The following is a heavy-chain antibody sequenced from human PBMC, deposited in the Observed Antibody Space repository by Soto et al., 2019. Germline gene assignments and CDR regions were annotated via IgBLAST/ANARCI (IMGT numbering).Heavy chain of an antibody. CDR2: IRGSGGST. CDR3: AKVAPMSAYYYYYMDV. J-gene: IGHJ6*03. CDR1: GFTFSSYA. V-gene: IGHV3-23*01. Sequence: EVQLLESGGGLVQPGGSLRLSCAASGFTFSSYAMSWVRQAPGKGLEWVSAIRGSGGSTYYADSVKGRFTISRDNSKNTLDLQMNSLRAEDTAVYYCAKVAPMSAYYYYYMDVWGKGTTVTVSS. D-gene: IGHD2-2*01.